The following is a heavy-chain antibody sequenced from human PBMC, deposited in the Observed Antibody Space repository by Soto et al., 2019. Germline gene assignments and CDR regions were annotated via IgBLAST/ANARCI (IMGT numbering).Heavy chain of an antibody. J-gene: IGHJ6*03. D-gene: IGHD1-1*01. CDR3: ARVGSEVWNYYYYTDV. CDR2: INAGNGNT. V-gene: IGHV1-3*01. CDR1: GYTFTSYA. Sequence: ASVKVSCKASGYTFTSYAMHWVRQAPGQRLEWMGWINAGNGNTKYSQKFQGRVTITRDTSASTAYMELSSLRSEDTAVYYCARVGSEVWNYYYYTDVWGKGTTVTVSS.